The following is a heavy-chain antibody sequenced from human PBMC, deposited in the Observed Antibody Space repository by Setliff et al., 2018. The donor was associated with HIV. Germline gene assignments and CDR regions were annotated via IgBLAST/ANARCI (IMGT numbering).Heavy chain of an antibody. CDR1: GFTFSSYA. D-gene: IGHD2-8*01. CDR3: VRGMALDY. Sequence: GGSLRLSCAASGFTFSSYAMSWVRQAPGQGLELISSISGSGNTIQYADFMKGRITVARDTAKNSLFLQMNSLKAEDTAVYYCVRGMALDYWGRGTLVTVSS. J-gene: IGHJ4*02. CDR2: ISGSGNTI. V-gene: IGHV3-48*04.